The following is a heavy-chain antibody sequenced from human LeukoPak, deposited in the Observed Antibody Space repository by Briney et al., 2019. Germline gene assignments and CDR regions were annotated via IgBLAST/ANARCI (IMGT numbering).Heavy chain of an antibody. V-gene: IGHV1-2*02. D-gene: IGHD6-19*01. CDR3: ERVGSSGWDTFEQSPT. CDR2: INPNSGGT. J-gene: IGHJ5*02. Sequence: ASVKVSCKASGYTFTGHYMHWVRQAPGQGLEWMGWINPNSGGTNYAQKFQGRVSMTGDTSISTSYMELSRLSSDDTAVYYCERVGSSGWDTFEQSPTWGQGTLVTVSS. CDR1: GYTFTGHY.